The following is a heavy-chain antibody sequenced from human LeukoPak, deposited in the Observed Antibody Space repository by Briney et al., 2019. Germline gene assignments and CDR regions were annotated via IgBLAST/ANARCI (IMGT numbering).Heavy chain of an antibody. V-gene: IGHV3-21*01. J-gene: IGHJ5*02. CDR1: GFTLSSYN. D-gene: IGHD3-22*01. CDR2: ISSGGDYI. CDR3: SRGNGGYYP. Sequence: PGGSLRLSCAASGFTLSSYNMNWVRQAPGKGLEWVSSISSGGDYIYYADSVKGRFTISRDNAKNSLYLQMNSLRTEDTAVYYCSRGNGGYYPWGQGTLVTVSS.